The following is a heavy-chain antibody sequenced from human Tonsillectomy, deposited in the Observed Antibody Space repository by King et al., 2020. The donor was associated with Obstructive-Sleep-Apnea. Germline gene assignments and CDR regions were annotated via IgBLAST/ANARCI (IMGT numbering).Heavy chain of an antibody. CDR2: ISYDGSNK. CDR1: GFTFSSYT. V-gene: IGHV3-30-3*01. Sequence: VQLVESGGGVVQPGRSLRLSCAASGFTFSSYTMYWVRQAPGKGLEWVAVISYDGSNKYYADSVQGRFTISRDNSKNTLYLQMNSLRAEDTAVYFCARGGGYDSGGSDYFDYWGQGTLVTVSS. J-gene: IGHJ4*02. CDR3: ARGGGYDSGGSDYFDY. D-gene: IGHD5-12*01.